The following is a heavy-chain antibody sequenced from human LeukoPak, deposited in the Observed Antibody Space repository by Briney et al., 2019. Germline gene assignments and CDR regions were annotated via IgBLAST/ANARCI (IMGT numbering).Heavy chain of an antibody. CDR3: AGSKNFDY. CDR1: GFTFSVYW. CDR2: INTDGSGT. J-gene: IGHJ4*02. D-gene: IGHD2-15*01. Sequence: GGSLRLSCAASGFTFSVYWMHWVRQAAGKGLVWVSRINTDGSGTAYADSVKGRSTISRDNAKNTLYLQMNSLRVEDTAVYYCAGSKNFDYWGQGTLVTVSS. V-gene: IGHV3-74*01.